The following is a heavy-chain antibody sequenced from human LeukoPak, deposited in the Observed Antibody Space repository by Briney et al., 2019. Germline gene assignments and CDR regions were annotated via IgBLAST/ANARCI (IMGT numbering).Heavy chain of an antibody. D-gene: IGHD1-7*01. CDR1: GGSISSSSYY. CDR3: ASELNYYYGMDV. CDR2: IYCSGST. Sequence: PSETLSLTCTVSGGSISSSSYYWGWLRQPPGKGLEWIGSIYCSGSTHYNPSLKSRVTISVDTSKNQFSLKLSSVTAADTAVYYCASELNYYYGMDVWGQGTTVTVSS. J-gene: IGHJ6*02. V-gene: IGHV4-39*01.